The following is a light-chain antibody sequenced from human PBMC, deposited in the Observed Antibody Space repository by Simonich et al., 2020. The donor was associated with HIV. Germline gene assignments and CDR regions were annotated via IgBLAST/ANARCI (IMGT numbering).Light chain of an antibody. Sequence: DIQMTQSPSTLSASVGDRVTITCRRNQGLSNSLAWYQQKPGKAPKLLLYAASRLESGVPFRFSGSGSGTDYTLTISNLQPEDFATYYCQQYYSTPPWTFGQGTKVEIK. V-gene: IGKV1-NL1*01. J-gene: IGKJ1*01. CDR3: QQYYSTPPWT. CDR1: QGLSNS. CDR2: AAS.